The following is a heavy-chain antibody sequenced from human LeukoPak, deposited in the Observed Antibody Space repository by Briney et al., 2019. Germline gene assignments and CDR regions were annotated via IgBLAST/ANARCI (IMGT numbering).Heavy chain of an antibody. J-gene: IGHJ4*02. CDR1: GYTFTGYY. D-gene: IGHD6-19*01. V-gene: IGHV1-2*02. CDR2: INPNSGGT. CDR3: ARESSGWPGLDY. Sequence: ASVTVSCKASGYTFTGYYMHWVRQAPGQGLEWMGWINPNSGGTNYAQKFQGRVTMTRDTSISTAYMELSRLRSDDTAVYYCARESSGWPGLDYWGQGTLVTVSS.